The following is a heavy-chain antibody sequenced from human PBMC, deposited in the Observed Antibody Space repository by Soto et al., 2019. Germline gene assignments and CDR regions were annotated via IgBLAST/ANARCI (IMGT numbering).Heavy chain of an antibody. Sequence: ASVKVSCKASGYTFTSFTLHWVRQAPGQRLEWMGWINAGNGNTKYSQRFQGRVTITRDTSASTAYMELSSLTSVDTAVYYCASWGYSGYDFGFDCWGQGTLVTVSS. J-gene: IGHJ4*02. CDR1: GYTFTSFT. V-gene: IGHV1-3*01. CDR2: INAGNGNT. CDR3: ASWGYSGYDFGFDC. D-gene: IGHD5-12*01.